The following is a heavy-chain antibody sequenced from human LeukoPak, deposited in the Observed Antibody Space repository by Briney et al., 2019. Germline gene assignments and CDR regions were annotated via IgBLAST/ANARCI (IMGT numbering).Heavy chain of an antibody. CDR3: ARQPDY. V-gene: IGHV3-74*01. CDR2: INSDGSRT. D-gene: IGHD1-14*01. Sequence: GGSLRLSCAASGFTFSNYWMHWVRQAPGKGLVWVSHINSDGSRTNYAASVKGRFTISRDNAKNTLYLQMNSLRAEDTAVYYCARQPDYWGQGTLVTVSS. J-gene: IGHJ4*02. CDR1: GFTFSNYW.